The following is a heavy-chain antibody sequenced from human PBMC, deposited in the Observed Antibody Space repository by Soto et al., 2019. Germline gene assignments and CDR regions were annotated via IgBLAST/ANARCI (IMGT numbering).Heavy chain of an antibody. CDR2: IYYSGST. CDR3: AKRGIFGVVTGPYFDY. D-gene: IGHD3-3*01. J-gene: IGHJ4*02. CDR1: GGSISSYY. Sequence: SETLSLTCTVSGGSISSYYWSWIRQPPGKGLQWIGYIYYSGSTNYNPSLKSRVTISVDTSKNQFSLKLSSVTAADTAVYYCAKRGIFGVVTGPYFDYWGQGTLVTVSS. V-gene: IGHV4-59*12.